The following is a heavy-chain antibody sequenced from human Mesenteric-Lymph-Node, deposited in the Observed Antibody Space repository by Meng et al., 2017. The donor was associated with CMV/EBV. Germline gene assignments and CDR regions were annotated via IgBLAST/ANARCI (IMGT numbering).Heavy chain of an antibody. CDR2: ISGTSGDR. CDR3: VRRDDYTAFDF. CDR1: GLIFSNNR. V-gene: IGHV3-21*04. J-gene: IGHJ4*02. Sequence: SFAVSGLIFSNNRMSWVRQAPGKGLEWVSSISGTSGDRYYADSVKGRFTIFRDNTKNLVYLQIDRLRVEDTAMYYCVRRDDYTAFDFWGQGTLVTVSS. D-gene: IGHD4-11*01.